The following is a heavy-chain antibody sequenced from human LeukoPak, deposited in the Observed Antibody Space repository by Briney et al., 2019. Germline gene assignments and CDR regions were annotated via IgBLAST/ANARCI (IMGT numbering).Heavy chain of an antibody. D-gene: IGHD5-18*01. CDR1: GFTFSSYW. CDR3: AKDMGTAMVSDWYFDL. Sequence: GGSLRLSCAASGFTFSSYWMTWVRQVPGKGLEWVANIKEDGNEIYYVDSVKGRFTISRDNAKNSLYLQMNSLRAEDTALYYCAKDMGTAMVSDWYFDLWGRGTLVTVSS. J-gene: IGHJ2*01. CDR2: IKEDGNEI. V-gene: IGHV3-7*03.